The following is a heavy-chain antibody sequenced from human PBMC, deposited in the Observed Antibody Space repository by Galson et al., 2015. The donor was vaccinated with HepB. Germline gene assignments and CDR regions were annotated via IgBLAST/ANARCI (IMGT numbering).Heavy chain of an antibody. CDR2: INTDGRTT. Sequence: SLRLSCEASGFTFTSSCMHWVRQAPGKGLVWVSHINTDGRTTNYADSVKVRFTTSRDNAKNTLDLQMNSLRSEDTAVYYCARDKATLVRGVIYYYYGMDVWCQVTTVTVSS. CDR1: GFTFTSSC. CDR3: ARDKATLVRGVIYYYYGMDV. J-gene: IGHJ6*02. D-gene: IGHD3-10*01. V-gene: IGHV3-74*01.